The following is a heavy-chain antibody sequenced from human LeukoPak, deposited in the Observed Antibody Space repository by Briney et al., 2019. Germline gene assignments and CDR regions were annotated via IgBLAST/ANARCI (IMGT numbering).Heavy chain of an antibody. CDR1: GGSISNYY. CDR3: ANPEVDSSEPHAFDI. J-gene: IGHJ3*02. CDR2: IYYSGST. D-gene: IGHD3-22*01. Sequence: SETLSLTCTVSGGSISNYYWSWIRQPPGKGLEWIGSIYYSGSTYYNPSLKSRVTISVDTSKNQFSLKLSSVTAADTAVYYCANPEVDSSEPHAFDIWGQGTMVTVSS. V-gene: IGHV4-59*12.